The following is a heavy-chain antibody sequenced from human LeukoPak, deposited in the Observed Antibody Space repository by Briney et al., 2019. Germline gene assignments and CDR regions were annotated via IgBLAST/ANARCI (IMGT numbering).Heavy chain of an antibody. J-gene: IGHJ4*02. CDR3: ARSIRGAYDYVWGSYRPYFDY. V-gene: IGHV4-34*01. Sequence: PSETLSLTCAVYGGSFSGYYWSWIRQPPGKGLEWIGEINHSGSTNYNPSLKSRVTISVDTSKNQFSLKLSSVTAADTAVYYCARSIRGAYDYVWGSYRPYFDYWGQGTLVTVSS. D-gene: IGHD3-16*02. CDR2: INHSGST. CDR1: GGSFSGYY.